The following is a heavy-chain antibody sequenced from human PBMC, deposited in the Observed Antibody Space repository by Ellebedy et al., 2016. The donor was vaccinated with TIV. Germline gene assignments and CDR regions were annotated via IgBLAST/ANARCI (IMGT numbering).Heavy chain of an antibody. V-gene: IGHV3-7*01. J-gene: IGHJ5*02. Sequence: GESLKISCAASGFTSTRNWISWFRLAPGKGLEWVANIKQVGSEKYYVDSVKGRFTISRDNAKNSVYLQLSSLGAEDTGVYYCARDVWGGGWSWGQGTPVTVSS. CDR1: GFTSTRNW. D-gene: IGHD6-19*01. CDR2: IKQVGSEK. CDR3: ARDVWGGGWS.